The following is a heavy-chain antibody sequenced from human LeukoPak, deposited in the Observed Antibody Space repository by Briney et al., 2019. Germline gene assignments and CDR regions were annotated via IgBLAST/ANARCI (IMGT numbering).Heavy chain of an antibody. V-gene: IGHV1-69*06. J-gene: IGHJ4*02. CDR3: AREAAAVDFDY. CDR1: GGTFSSYA. CDR2: IIPIFGTA. D-gene: IGHD6-13*01. Sequence: SVKVPCKASGGTFSSYAISWVRQAPGQGLEWMGGIIPIFGTANYAQKFQGRVTITADKSTSTAYMELSSLRSEDTAVYYCAREAAAVDFDYWGQGTLVTVSS.